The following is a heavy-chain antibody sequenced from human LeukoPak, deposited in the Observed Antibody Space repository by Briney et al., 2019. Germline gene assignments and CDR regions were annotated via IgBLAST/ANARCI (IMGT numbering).Heavy chain of an antibody. CDR1: GGSISSYY. CDR2: IYYSGST. D-gene: IGHD3-22*01. J-gene: IGHJ3*01. CDR3: ARDYYNSSANSNDGLDV. V-gene: IGHV4-59*01. Sequence: SETLSLTCTVSGGSISSYYWSWIRQPPGKGLEWIGYIYYSGSTNYNPSLKSRVTISVDTSKNQFSLKLSSVTAADTAIYYCARDYYNSSANSNDGLDVWGQGTLVTVSS.